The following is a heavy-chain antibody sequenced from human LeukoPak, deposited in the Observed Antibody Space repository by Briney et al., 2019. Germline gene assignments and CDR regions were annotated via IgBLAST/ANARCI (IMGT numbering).Heavy chain of an antibody. V-gene: IGHV4-30-4*01. D-gene: IGHD3-10*01. CDR3: AREASGSSDFDY. CDR2: IYYSGST. Sequence: PPQTLSLACTVSGGSISSSDYYWSWIRQPPGKGLEWIGYIYYSGSTYYNPSLKSRVTISVDTSKSQFSLKLSSVTAADTAVYYCAREASGSSDFDYWGQGTLVTVSS. J-gene: IGHJ4*02. CDR1: GGSISSSDYY.